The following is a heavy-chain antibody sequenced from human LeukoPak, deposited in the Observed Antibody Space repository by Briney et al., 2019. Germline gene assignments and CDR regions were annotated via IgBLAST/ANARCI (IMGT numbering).Heavy chain of an antibody. CDR3: AKDYASYCSSTSCSPR. V-gene: IGHV3-9*01. D-gene: IGHD2-2*01. J-gene: IGHJ4*02. CDR1: GFTFDDYA. Sequence: GGSLRLSCAASGFTFDDYAMHWVRQAPGKGLEWVSGISWNSGSIGYADSVKGRFTISRDNAKNSLYLQMNSLRAEDTASYYCAKDYASYCSSTSCSPRWGQGTLVTVSS. CDR2: ISWNSGSI.